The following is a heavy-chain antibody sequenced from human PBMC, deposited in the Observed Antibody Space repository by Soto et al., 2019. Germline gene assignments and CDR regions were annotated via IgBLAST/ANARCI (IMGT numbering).Heavy chain of an antibody. Sequence: VGSLRLSCAASEFTFSSYAMSWVRQAPGKGLEWVSGISGSGGSTYYADSVKGRFTISRDNSKNTLYLQMNSLRAEDTAVYYCAKDREYYFDYWGQGTLVTVSS. J-gene: IGHJ4*02. CDR3: AKDREYYFDY. D-gene: IGHD3-16*01. V-gene: IGHV3-23*01. CDR2: ISGSGGST. CDR1: EFTFSSYA.